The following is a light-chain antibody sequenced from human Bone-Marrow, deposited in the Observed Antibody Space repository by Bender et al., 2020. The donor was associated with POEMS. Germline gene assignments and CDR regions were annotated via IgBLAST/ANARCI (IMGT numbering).Light chain of an antibody. CDR1: SSNTGSDYD. CDR2: GYN. V-gene: IGLV1-40*01. J-gene: IGLJ3*02. CDR3: QSYDNSLGGWV. Sequence: QSVLTQPPSVSGAPGQRVTISCTGSSSNTGSDYDINWYQHLPGTAPKLLIYGYNNRPSGVPDRFSGSKSGNTASLTISGLQAEDGADYYCQSYDNSLGGWVFGGGTKLTVL.